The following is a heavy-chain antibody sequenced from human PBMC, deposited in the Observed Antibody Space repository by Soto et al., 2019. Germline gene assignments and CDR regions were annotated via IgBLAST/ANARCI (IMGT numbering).Heavy chain of an antibody. CDR1: GGSINSGDYY. CDR3: AGAAGWSHNFDW. J-gene: IGHJ4*02. D-gene: IGHD2-15*01. Sequence: SETLSLTCTVSGGSINSGDYYWSWVRQPPGKGLEWTGYIYYSGTTYYNPSLKSRVTISIDTSKNHFSLKLNSVTAADTAVYYCAGAAGWSHNFDWWGQGNLVTFSS. CDR2: IYYSGTT. V-gene: IGHV4-30-4*01.